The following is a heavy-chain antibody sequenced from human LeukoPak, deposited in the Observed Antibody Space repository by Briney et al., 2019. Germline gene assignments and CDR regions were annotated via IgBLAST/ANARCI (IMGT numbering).Heavy chain of an antibody. CDR1: SGSISSYY. CDR3: ARDLRGYSYGSDYFDY. V-gene: IGHV4-59*01. D-gene: IGHD5-18*01. Sequence: PSETLSLTCTVSSGSISSYYWSWIRQPPGKGLEWIGYIYYSGSTNYNPSLKSRVTISVDTSKNQFSLKLSSVTAADTAVYYCARDLRGYSYGSDYFDYWGQGTLVTVSS. CDR2: IYYSGST. J-gene: IGHJ4*02.